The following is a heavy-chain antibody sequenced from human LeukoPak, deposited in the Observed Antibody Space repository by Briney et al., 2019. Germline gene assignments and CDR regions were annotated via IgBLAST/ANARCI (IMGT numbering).Heavy chain of an antibody. CDR3: AREIWATGNGWFDP. Sequence: ETLSLTCTVSGYSISSGYYWGWIRQPPGKGLEWVSGTGIRGDNTYYADSVKGRFTIARDDSRNTLYLQMNNLRAEDTAVYYCAREIWATGNGWFDPWGQGTVVTVSS. CDR2: TGIRGDNT. J-gene: IGHJ5*02. CDR1: GYSISSGYY. D-gene: IGHD3-16*01. V-gene: IGHV3-23*01.